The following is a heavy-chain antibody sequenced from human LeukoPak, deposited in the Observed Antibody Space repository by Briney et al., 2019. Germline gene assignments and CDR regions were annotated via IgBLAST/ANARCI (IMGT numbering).Heavy chain of an antibody. V-gene: IGHV3-21*03. CDR3: ALNYYASGSSRYYYYYYGMDV. D-gene: IGHD3-10*01. CDR2: VNSTSSYI. J-gene: IGHJ6*02. Sequence: GSLRRSCAASAFTFSSYSMNWVRQAPGKGLEWGSSVNSTSSYIYYADSVKGQFTIFRDNAKNSLYLQMNSLRAEDTAVYYCALNYYASGSSRYYYYYYGMDVWGQGTTVTVSS. CDR1: AFTFSSYS.